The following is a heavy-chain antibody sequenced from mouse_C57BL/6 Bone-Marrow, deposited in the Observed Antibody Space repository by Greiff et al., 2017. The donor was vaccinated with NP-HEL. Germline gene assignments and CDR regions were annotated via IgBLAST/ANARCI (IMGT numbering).Heavy chain of an antibody. J-gene: IGHJ3*01. V-gene: IGHV5-6*01. CDR3: ASPYDYDVAWFAY. CDR2: ISSGGSYT. CDR1: GFTFSGYG. D-gene: IGHD2-4*01. Sequence: EVQLVESGGDLVKPGGSLKLSCAASGFTFSGYGMSWVRQTPDRGLEWVAPISSGGSYTYYPEGVKGRFTISRDNAKNTLYLQMSSLKSEDTAMYYCASPYDYDVAWFAYWGQGTLVTVSA.